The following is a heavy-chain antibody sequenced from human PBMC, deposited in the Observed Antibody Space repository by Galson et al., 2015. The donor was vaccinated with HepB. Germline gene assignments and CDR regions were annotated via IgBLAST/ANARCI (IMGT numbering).Heavy chain of an antibody. D-gene: IGHD4-17*01. CDR3: ARWAGDLKAFKI. V-gene: IGHV4-59*01. CDR2: AHYSGKT. CDR1: GVSISSYY. J-gene: IGHJ3*02. Sequence: TLSLTCAVSGVSISSYYWNWIRQSPEKGLEWIGYAHYSGKTKYDPSLKSRVTMSVDTSMNQFSLRLTSMTVADTAVYYCARWAGDLKAFKIWGQGTTVSVSS.